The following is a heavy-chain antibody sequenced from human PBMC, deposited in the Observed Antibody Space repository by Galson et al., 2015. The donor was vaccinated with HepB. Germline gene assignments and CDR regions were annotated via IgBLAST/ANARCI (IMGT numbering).Heavy chain of an antibody. Sequence: SVKVSCKASGYTFTDYYIHWVRQAPGQGLEWMGRINPNSGGTNYAQKFQGRVTMTRDTSISTAYLDLNSLRVEDTAVYYCATTLFGSGAYWTFDLWGQGTLVTVSS. D-gene: IGHD2-15*01. J-gene: IGHJ3*01. CDR3: ATTLFGSGAYWTFDL. CDR1: GYTFTDYY. CDR2: INPNSGGT. V-gene: IGHV1-2*06.